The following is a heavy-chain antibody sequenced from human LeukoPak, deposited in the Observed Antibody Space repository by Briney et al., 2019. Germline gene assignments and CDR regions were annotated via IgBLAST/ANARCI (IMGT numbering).Heavy chain of an antibody. CDR3: ARRGKSRTMVRGVGPFDP. D-gene: IGHD3-10*01. J-gene: IGHJ5*02. V-gene: IGHV4-38-2*02. Sequence: SETLCLTCRASTYTISSAYNWCLLRDPPGKVLEWIGEINHSGSTNYNPSVKSRVTISVDTSENQFSLNMSSVTAADTAVYYCARRGKSRTMVRGVGPFDPWVQGTLVTVSS. CDR1: TYTISSAYN. CDR2: INHSGST.